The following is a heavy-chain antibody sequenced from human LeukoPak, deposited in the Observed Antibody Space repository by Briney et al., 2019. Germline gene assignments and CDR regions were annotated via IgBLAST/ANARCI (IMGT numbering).Heavy chain of an antibody. CDR1: GFTFSFYG. V-gene: IGHV3-30*02. CDR3: ARGAAAGRSRSFDP. J-gene: IGHJ5*02. D-gene: IGHD6-13*01. CDR2: IRSDGNNK. Sequence: GGSLRLSCAASGFTFSFYGMHWVRQAPGKGLEWVTFIRSDGNNKYYTDSVKGRFTISRDNSKSMVHLQMNSLRPDDTAVYYCARGAAAGRSRSFDPWGQGTLVTVSS.